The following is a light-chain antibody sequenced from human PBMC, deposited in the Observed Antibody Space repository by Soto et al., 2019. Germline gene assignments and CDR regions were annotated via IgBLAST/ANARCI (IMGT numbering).Light chain of an antibody. CDR2: DAS. V-gene: IGKV3-11*01. CDR3: QQRNVWPPIT. Sequence: ERVMTHSPATLSVSPGGRATLSCRASQSVSSNLAWYQQKPGQAPRLVIFDASNRANGVPARFGGSGSGTDFTLTINSLEPEDFAVYYCQQRNVWPPITFGQGTRLEN. CDR1: QSVSSN. J-gene: IGKJ5*01.